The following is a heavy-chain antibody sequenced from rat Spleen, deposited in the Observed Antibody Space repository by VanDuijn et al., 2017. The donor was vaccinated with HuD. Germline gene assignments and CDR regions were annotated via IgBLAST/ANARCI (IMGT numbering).Heavy chain of an antibody. D-gene: IGHD1-2*01. J-gene: IGHJ3*01. V-gene: IGHV5-46*01. CDR2: ITTTGGST. CDR3: TRAIATISWFAY. CDR1: GVTFSNSA. Sequence: EVQLVESGGGLVQPGRSLKLSCTASGVTFSNSAMTWVRQAPTKGLEWVATITTTGGSTYYRDSVKGRFTISRDNAQSTLYLQMNSLRSEDTATYYCTRAIATISWFAYWGQGSLVTVSS.